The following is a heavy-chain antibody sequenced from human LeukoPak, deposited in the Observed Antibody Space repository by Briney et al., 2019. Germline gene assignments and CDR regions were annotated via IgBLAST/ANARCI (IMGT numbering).Heavy chain of an antibody. D-gene: IGHD5-18*01. Sequence: SETLSLTCTVSGGSISSYYWGWIRQPPGKGLEWIGSIYHSGSTYYNPSLKSRVTISVDTSKNQFSLKLSSVTAADTAVYYCASTALGILYYYYYMDVWGKGTTVTISS. V-gene: IGHV4-39*01. CDR1: GGSISSYY. CDR2: IYHSGST. CDR3: ASTALGILYYYYYMDV. J-gene: IGHJ6*03.